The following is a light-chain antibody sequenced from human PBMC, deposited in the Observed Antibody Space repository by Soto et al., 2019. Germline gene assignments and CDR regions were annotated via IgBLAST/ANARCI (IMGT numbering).Light chain of an antibody. CDR2: GAS. CDR1: QNLSRN. CDR3: QQYDNWPLT. Sequence: EMVMTQSPATLSVSPGERATLSCRASQNLSRNLAWYQQQPGQAPRLLIYGASTRATGIPARFSGSGSGTDFTLTISSLQSEDFAVYSCQQYDNWPLTFGQGTKLEIK. V-gene: IGKV3-15*01. J-gene: IGKJ2*01.